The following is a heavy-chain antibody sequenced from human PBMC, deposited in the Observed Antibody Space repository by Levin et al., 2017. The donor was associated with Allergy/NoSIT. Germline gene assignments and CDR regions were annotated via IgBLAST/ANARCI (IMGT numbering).Heavy chain of an antibody. CDR2: INPNSGGT. J-gene: IGHJ4*02. CDR1: GYTFTGYY. D-gene: IGHD3-22*01. V-gene: IGHV1-2*02. CDR3: ASDKSENFYFDSSGFDH. Sequence: EASVKVSCKASGYTFTGYYMHWVRQAPGQGLEWMGWINPNSGGTNYAQKFQGRVTMTRDTSISTAYMELSRLRSGDTAVYYCASDKSENFYFDSSGFDHWGQGTLVTVSS.